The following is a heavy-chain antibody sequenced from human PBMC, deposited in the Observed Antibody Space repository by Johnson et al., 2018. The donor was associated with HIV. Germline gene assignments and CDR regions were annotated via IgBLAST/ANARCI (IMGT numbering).Heavy chain of an antibody. D-gene: IGHD3-9*01. Sequence: VQLVESGGGLVKPGGSLRLSCAASGFTFSNAWMSWVRQAPGKGLEWVSGISWKSGSIGYADSVKGRFTISRDNAKNSLYLQMNSLRPEDTALYYCAKATVPTSVLIAFDIWGQGTMVTVSS. J-gene: IGHJ3*02. CDR2: ISWKSGSI. CDR1: GFTFSNAW. V-gene: IGHV3-9*01. CDR3: AKATVPTSVLIAFDI.